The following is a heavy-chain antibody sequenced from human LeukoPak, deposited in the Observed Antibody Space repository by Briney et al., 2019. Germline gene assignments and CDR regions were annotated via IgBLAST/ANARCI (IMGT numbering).Heavy chain of an antibody. V-gene: IGHV3-33*01. CDR2: IWYDGSNK. Sequence: GGSLRLSCAASGFTFSSYGMHWVRQAPGKGLEWVAVIWYDGSNKYYADSVKGRFTIPRDNSKNTLYLQMNSLRAEDTAVYYCATLDTGYCSSTSCYDDAFDIWGQGTMVTVSS. CDR3: ATLDTGYCSSTSCYDDAFDI. D-gene: IGHD2-2*01. J-gene: IGHJ3*02. CDR1: GFTFSSYG.